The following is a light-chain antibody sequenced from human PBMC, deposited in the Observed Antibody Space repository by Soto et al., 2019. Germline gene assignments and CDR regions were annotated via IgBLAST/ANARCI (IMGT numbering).Light chain of an antibody. Sequence: EIVMPQSPATLSVSTGERATLSCRASQSVSSKLAWYQQKPGQAPRLLIYGASTRATGIPARFSGSGSGTEFTLTISSLQSEDFAVYYCQQYNNWPRTFGQGTKVDIK. CDR1: QSVSSK. CDR2: GAS. J-gene: IGKJ1*01. V-gene: IGKV3-15*01. CDR3: QQYNNWPRT.